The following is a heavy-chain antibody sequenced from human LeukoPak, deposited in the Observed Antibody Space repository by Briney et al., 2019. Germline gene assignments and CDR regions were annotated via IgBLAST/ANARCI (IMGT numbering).Heavy chain of an antibody. CDR1: GGSISSSNW. Sequence: SETLSLTCAVSGGSISSSNWWSWVRQPPGKGLEWIGEIYHSGSTNYNPSLKSRVTISVDTPKNQFSLKLSSVTAADTAVYYCARVDGSGNLAYWGQGTLVTVSS. D-gene: IGHD3-10*01. J-gene: IGHJ4*02. V-gene: IGHV4-4*02. CDR3: ARVDGSGNLAY. CDR2: IYHSGST.